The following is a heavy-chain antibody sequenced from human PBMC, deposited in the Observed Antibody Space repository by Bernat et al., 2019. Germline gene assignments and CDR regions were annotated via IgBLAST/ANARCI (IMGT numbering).Heavy chain of an antibody. D-gene: IGHD2-15*01. Sequence: QVQLVQSGAEVKKPGSSVKVSCKASGGTFSSYAISWVRQAPGQGLEWMGGIIPIFGPATYAQKFQGRVTITADKSTSTAYMELSSLRSEDTAVYYCATTDAKDCSGGSCYPAEYFQHWGQGTLVTVSS. CDR3: ATTDAKDCSGGSCYPAEYFQH. J-gene: IGHJ1*01. CDR1: GGTFSSYA. CDR2: IIPIFGPA. V-gene: IGHV1-69*06.